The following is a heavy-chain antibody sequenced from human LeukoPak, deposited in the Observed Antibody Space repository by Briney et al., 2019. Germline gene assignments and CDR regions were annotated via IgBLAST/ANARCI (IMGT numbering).Heavy chain of an antibody. CDR3: ASQSDGEAYYYGMDV. CDR1: GGSISSYY. V-gene: IGHV4-59*01. Sequence: PSETLSLTCTVSGGSISSYYWSWIRQPPGKGLEWIGYIFYSGSTNYNPSLKSRVTISVDTSKNQFSLKLSSVTAADTAVYYCASQSDGEAYYYGMDVWGQGTTVTVSS. CDR2: IFYSGST. J-gene: IGHJ6*02. D-gene: IGHD4-17*01.